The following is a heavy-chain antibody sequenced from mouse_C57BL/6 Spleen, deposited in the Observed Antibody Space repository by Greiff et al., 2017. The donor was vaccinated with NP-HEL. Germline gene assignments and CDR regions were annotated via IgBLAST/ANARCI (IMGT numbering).Heavy chain of an antibody. J-gene: IGHJ2*01. V-gene: IGHV1-69*01. Sequence: QVQLQQPGAELVMPGASVKLSCKASGYTFTSYWMHWVKQRPGQGLEWIGEIDPSDSYTNYNQKFKGKSTLTVDKSSSTAYMQLSSLTSEDSAVYYCARGLGRGFDYWGQGTTLTVSS. CDR2: IDPSDSYT. CDR1: GYTFTSYW. D-gene: IGHD4-1*01. CDR3: ARGLGRGFDY.